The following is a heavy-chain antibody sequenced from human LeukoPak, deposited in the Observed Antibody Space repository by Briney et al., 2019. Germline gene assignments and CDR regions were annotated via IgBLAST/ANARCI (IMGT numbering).Heavy chain of an antibody. D-gene: IGHD4-17*01. Sequence: ASVEVSCKVSGYTFTGYYMHWVRQAPGQGLEWMGRINPNSGGTNYAQKFQGRVTMTRDTSISTAYMELSRLRSDDTAVYYCARDSYGDLQVYWGQGTLVTVSS. CDR2: INPNSGGT. V-gene: IGHV1-2*06. CDR3: ARDSYGDLQVY. CDR1: GYTFTGYY. J-gene: IGHJ4*02.